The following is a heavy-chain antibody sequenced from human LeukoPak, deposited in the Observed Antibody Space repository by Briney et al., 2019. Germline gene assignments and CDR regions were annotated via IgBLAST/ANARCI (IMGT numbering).Heavy chain of an antibody. Sequence: SETLSLTCTVSGGSISSSSYYWSWIRQPAGKGLEGIGRIYTSGSTNYNPSLKSRVTMSVDTSKNQFSLKLSSATAADTAVYYCARDNYDILTGYYVNWFDPWGQGTLVTVSS. CDR3: ARDNYDILTGYYVNWFDP. J-gene: IGHJ5*02. CDR1: GGSISSSSYY. V-gene: IGHV4-61*02. D-gene: IGHD3-9*01. CDR2: IYTSGST.